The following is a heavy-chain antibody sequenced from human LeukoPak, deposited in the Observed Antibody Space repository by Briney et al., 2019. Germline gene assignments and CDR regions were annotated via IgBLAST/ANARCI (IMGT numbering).Heavy chain of an antibody. V-gene: IGHV3-66*03. J-gene: IGHJ5*02. Sequence: GGSLRLSCAGSGFSVSNYYMSWVRQAPGKGLEWVSLIRDSGETFYADSVEGRFTISRDNSKNTMYLQMNRLRVEDTAVYFCARDRAVTQDWVEFDPWGQGTLVTVSS. D-gene: IGHD4-17*01. CDR1: GFSVSNYY. CDR3: ARDRAVTQDWVEFDP. CDR2: IRDSGET.